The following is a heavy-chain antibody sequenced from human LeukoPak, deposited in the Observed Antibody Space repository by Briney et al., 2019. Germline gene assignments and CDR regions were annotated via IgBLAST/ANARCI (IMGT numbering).Heavy chain of an antibody. D-gene: IGHD3-10*01. J-gene: IGHJ4*02. CDR1: GGTFISYA. V-gene: IGHV1-69*13. CDR2: IIPIFGTA. CDR3: ARGRYGSGSYPQYFDY. Sequence: ASVKVSCKASGGTFISYAISWVRQAPGQGLEWMGGIIPIFGTANYAQKFQGRVTITADESTSTAYMELSSLRSEDTAVYYCARGRYGSGSYPQYFDYWGQGTLVTVSS.